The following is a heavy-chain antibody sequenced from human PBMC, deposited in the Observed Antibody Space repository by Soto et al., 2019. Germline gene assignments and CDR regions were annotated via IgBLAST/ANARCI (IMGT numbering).Heavy chain of an antibody. Sequence: GASVKVSCKASGYTFSTHGITWVRQAPGQGLDWMGWINPIKGDTNSAAIFQDRVTMTTDTSTRTAYMELRSLKSDDTAVYYCARVKVPAAILGAFDLWGQGTLVTVSS. CDR2: INPIKGDT. V-gene: IGHV1-18*01. D-gene: IGHD2-2*02. J-gene: IGHJ3*01. CDR3: ARVKVPAAILGAFDL. CDR1: GYTFSTHG.